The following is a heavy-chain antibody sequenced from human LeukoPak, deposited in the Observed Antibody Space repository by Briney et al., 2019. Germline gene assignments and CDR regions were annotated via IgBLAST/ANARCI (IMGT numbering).Heavy chain of an antibody. D-gene: IGHD2-15*01. Sequence: PGGSLRLSCAASGFTFSSYAMSWVRQAPGKGLKWVSAISGSGGSTYYADSVKGRFTISRDNSKNTLYLQMNSLRAEDTAVYYCAKGDCSGGSCAGGYFDYWGQGTLVTVSS. CDR2: ISGSGGST. V-gene: IGHV3-23*01. CDR3: AKGDCSGGSCAGGYFDY. J-gene: IGHJ4*02. CDR1: GFTFSSYA.